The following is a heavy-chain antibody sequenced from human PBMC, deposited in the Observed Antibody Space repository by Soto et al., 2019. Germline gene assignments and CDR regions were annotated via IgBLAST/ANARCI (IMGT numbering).Heavy chain of an antibody. CDR3: AREASYYDFWSGYSTQFDY. CDR1: GYTFTSYA. V-gene: IGHV1-3*01. J-gene: IGHJ4*02. CDR2: INAGNGNT. D-gene: IGHD3-3*01. Sequence: ASVKVSCKASGYTFTSYAMHWVRQAPGQRLEWMGWINAGNGNTKYSQKFQGRVTITRDTSASTAYMELSSLRSEDTAVYYCAREASYYDFWSGYSTQFDYWGQGTLVTVSS.